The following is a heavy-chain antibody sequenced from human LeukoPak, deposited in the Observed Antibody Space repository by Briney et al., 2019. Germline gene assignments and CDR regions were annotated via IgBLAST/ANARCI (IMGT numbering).Heavy chain of an antibody. Sequence: GGSLRLSWAASEFACSNYWMNWVRQAPGKGLEWVSRINSDGSSISYADSVKGRFTISRDNAKNTLYLQMNSLRPEDTAVYYCTRGKNWFDYWGRGTLVTVSS. CDR1: EFACSNYW. J-gene: IGHJ4*02. CDR3: TRGKNWFDY. V-gene: IGHV3-74*01. D-gene: IGHD1-1*01. CDR2: INSDGSSI.